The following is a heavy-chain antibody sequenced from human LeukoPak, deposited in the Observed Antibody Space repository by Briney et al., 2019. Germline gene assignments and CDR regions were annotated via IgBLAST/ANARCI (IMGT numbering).Heavy chain of an antibody. J-gene: IGHJ6*02. CDR3: ARERDKLRYFDWLSDYYYGMDV. V-gene: IGHV1-69*04. CDR1: GGTFSSYA. Sequence: ASVKVSCKASGGTFSSYAISWVRQAPGQGLEWIGRIIPILGIANYAQKFQGRVTITADKSTSTAYMELSSLRSEDTAEYYCARERDKLRYFDWLSDYYYGMDVWGQGTTVTVSS. CDR2: IIPILGIA. D-gene: IGHD3-9*01.